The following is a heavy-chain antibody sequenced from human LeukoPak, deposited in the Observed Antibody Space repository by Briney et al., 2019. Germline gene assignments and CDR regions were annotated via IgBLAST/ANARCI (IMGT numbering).Heavy chain of an antibody. J-gene: IGHJ4*02. Sequence: ASVKVSCKASGYTFTVYFMHWVRQAPGQGPEWMGWINPNSGGTNYAQNFQGRVTMTRGTSISTAYMELSGLRSDDTAIYYCARDRGVPYYFDYWGQGTLVTVSS. CDR3: ARDRGVPYYFDY. V-gene: IGHV1-2*02. CDR1: GYTFTVYF. CDR2: INPNSGGT. D-gene: IGHD2-2*01.